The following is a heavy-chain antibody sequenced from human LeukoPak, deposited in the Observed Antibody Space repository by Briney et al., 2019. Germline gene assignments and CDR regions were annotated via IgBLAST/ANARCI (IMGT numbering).Heavy chain of an antibody. J-gene: IGHJ6*03. Sequence: SETLSLTCTVSGGSISTSSYYWGWVRQPPGKGLEWIGNIFYSGSTYYSPSLKSRVTISLDTSRNQFSLKLSSVTAADTAVYYCARGYRWRDTGRLGGYYYMDVWGKGTTVTVSS. V-gene: IGHV4-39*07. CDR2: IFYSGST. CDR3: ARGYRWRDTGRLGGYYYMDV. D-gene: IGHD3-16*01. CDR1: GGSISTSSYY.